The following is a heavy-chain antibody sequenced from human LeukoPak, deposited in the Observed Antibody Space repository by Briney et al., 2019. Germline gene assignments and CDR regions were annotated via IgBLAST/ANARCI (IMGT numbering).Heavy chain of an antibody. D-gene: IGHD3-9*01. CDR3: ARGYYDILTGYPSPFDY. V-gene: IGHV4-4*07. Sequence: PSETLSLTCTVSGGSISSYYWSWIRQPAGKGLEWIGRIYTSGSTNYNPSLKSRVTISVDTSKNQFSLKLSSVTAADTAVYYCARGYYDILTGYPSPFDYWGQGTLVTVSS. CDR1: GGSISSYY. J-gene: IGHJ4*02. CDR2: IYTSGST.